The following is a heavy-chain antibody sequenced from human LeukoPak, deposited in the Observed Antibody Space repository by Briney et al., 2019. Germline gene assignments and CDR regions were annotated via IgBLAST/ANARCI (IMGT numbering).Heavy chain of an antibody. Sequence: GASVKVSCKASGYTFTSYAMNWVRQAPGQGLEWMGIINPSGGSTSYAQKFQGRVTMTRDTSTSTVYMELSSLRSEDTAVYYCARSGYYGSGTKGFFDYWGQGTLVTVSS. J-gene: IGHJ4*02. V-gene: IGHV1-46*01. CDR1: GYTFTSYA. CDR2: INPSGGST. D-gene: IGHD3-10*01. CDR3: ARSGYYGSGTKGFFDY.